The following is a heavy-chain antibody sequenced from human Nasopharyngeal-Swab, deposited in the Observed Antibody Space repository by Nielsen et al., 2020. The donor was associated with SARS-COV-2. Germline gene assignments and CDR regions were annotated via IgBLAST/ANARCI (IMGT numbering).Heavy chain of an antibody. CDR2: INPSGGST. Sequence: ASVKVSCKASGYTFTSYYMHWVRQAPGQGLEWMGIINPSGGSTSYAQKFQGRVTMTRDTSTSTVYMELSSLRSEDTAAYYCARDPTPAVDSSSSLDYYYGMDVWGQGTTVTVSS. J-gene: IGHJ6*02. D-gene: IGHD6-6*01. V-gene: IGHV1-46*01. CDR3: ARDPTPAVDSSSSLDYYYGMDV. CDR1: GYTFTSYY.